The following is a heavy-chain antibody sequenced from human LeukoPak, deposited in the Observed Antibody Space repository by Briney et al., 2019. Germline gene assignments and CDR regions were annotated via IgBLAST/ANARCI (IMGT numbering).Heavy chain of an antibody. CDR3: ARTAIAADTNWFDP. V-gene: IGHV1-3*03. CDR2: INADNGDT. D-gene: IGHD6-13*01. J-gene: IGHJ5*02. Sequence: GASVKVSCKASGYTFTSYAMHWVRQAPGQRLEWMGWINADNGDTKYSQEFQARVTISRDTSASTAYMELSSLRSEDMAVYYCARTAIAADTNWFDPWGQGTLVTVSS. CDR1: GYTFTSYA.